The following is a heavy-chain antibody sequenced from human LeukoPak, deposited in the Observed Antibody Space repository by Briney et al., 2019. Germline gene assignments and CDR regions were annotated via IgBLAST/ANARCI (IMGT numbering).Heavy chain of an antibody. V-gene: IGHV3-7*01. Sequence: GGSLRLSCADSGFSFSNNWMSWLRQAPGKGLEWVAHIDPDGSEKYYVDSVKGRFTISRDNAKRSLSLQMNSLRVEDTAVYHCATWGGYVQTWGQGTLVTVSS. D-gene: IGHD5-12*01. CDR2: IDPDGSEK. CDR3: ATWGGYVQT. CDR1: GFSFSNNW. J-gene: IGHJ5*02.